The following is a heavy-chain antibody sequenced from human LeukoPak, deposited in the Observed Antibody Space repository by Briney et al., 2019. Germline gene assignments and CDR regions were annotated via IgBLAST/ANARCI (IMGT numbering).Heavy chain of an antibody. Sequence: PGGSLRLSCAASGFTFSNAWMSWVRQAPGKGLEWVGRIKRKTVGGTTDYAAPVKGRFTISRDNAKNSLYLQMNSLRAEDTALYYCAKDMGWELPAKYYFDYWGQGTLVTVSS. CDR2: IKRKTVGGTT. D-gene: IGHD1-26*01. CDR1: GFTFSNAW. CDR3: AKDMGWELPAKYYFDY. J-gene: IGHJ4*02. V-gene: IGHV3-15*05.